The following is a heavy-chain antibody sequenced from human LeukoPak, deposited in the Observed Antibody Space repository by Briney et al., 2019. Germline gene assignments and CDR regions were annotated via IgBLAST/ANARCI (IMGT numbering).Heavy chain of an antibody. J-gene: IGHJ4*02. CDR3: ARVLGPPYYFDY. CDR1: GGSISSYY. D-gene: IGHD3-16*01. CDR2: IYYSGST. Sequence: SETLSLTCTVSGGSISSYYRSWIRQPPGKGLEWIGYIYYSGSTNYNPSLKSRVTISVDTSKNQFSLKLSSVTAADTAVYYCARVLGPPYYFDYWGQGTLVTVSS. V-gene: IGHV4-59*01.